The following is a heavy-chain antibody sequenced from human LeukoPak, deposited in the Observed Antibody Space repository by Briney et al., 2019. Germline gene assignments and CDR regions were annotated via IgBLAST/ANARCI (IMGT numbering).Heavy chain of an antibody. CDR2: IYPGDSDT. D-gene: IGHD3-10*01. J-gene: IGHJ3*02. CDR3: ARGLLWFGELFLSAFDI. CDR1: AYSFTSYW. V-gene: IGHV5-51*01. Sequence: GESLKISCKGSAYSFTSYWIGWVRQMPGKGLEWMGIIYPGDSDTRYSPSFQGQVTISADKSISTAYLQWSSLKASDTAMYYCARGLLWFGELFLSAFDIWGQGTMVTVSS.